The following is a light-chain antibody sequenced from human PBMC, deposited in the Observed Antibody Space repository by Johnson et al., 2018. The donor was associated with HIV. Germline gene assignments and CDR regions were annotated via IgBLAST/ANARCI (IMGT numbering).Light chain of an antibody. CDR1: SSNIGNNY. CDR2: ENN. CDR3: GTWDSSLSAGGG. V-gene: IGLV1-51*02. Sequence: QSVLTQPPSVSAAPGQKVTISCSGSSSNIGNNYVSWYQQLPGTAPKLLIYENNKRPSGIPDRFSGYKSGTSATLGITGLQTGDEADYYCGTWDSSLSAGGGFGTGTKVTVL. J-gene: IGLJ1*01.